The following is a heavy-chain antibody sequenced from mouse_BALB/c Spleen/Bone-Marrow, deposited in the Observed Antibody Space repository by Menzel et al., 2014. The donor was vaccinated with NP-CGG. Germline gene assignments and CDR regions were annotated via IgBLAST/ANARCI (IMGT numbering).Heavy chain of an antibody. CDR3: ARHGEERPVLAMDY. CDR1: GFTFIAYT. Sequence: EVMLVESGGGLVEPGGSLKLSCAASGFTFIAYTMSWVRQTPEKRLEWVAYINNGGGSTYYPDTVKGRFTISRDNAKNTLYLQMSSLKSEDTAMYYCARHGEERPVLAMDYWGQGTLVTVSS. J-gene: IGHJ4*01. CDR2: INNGGGST. D-gene: IGHD2-14*01. V-gene: IGHV5-12-2*01.